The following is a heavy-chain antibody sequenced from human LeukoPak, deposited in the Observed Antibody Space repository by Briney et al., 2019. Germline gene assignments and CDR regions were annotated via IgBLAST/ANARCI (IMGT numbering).Heavy chain of an antibody. V-gene: IGHV1-46*01. CDR1: GYTFTSYY. CDR3: ARETPYSSSWYERRYFDY. J-gene: IGHJ4*02. D-gene: IGHD6-13*01. Sequence: ASVKVSCKASGYTFTSYYMHWVRQAPGQGLEWMGIINPSGGSTSYAQKFQGRVTMTRDTSTSTVYMELSSLRSDDTAVYYCARETPYSSSWYERRYFDYWGQGTLVTVSS. CDR2: INPSGGST.